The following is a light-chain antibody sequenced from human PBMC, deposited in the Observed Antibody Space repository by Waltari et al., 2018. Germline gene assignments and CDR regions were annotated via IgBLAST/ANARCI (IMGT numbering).Light chain of an antibody. CDR3: YSTDSSGNHRV. CDR1: ALPKKY. V-gene: IGLV3-10*01. CDR2: EDS. J-gene: IGLJ3*02. Sequence: SYELTQPPSVSVSPGQTARITCSGDALPKKYAYWYQQKSGQAPELVIYEDSKRPSGIPERFSGASSGTMATLTSSGAQVEYEADYYCYSTDSSGNHRVFGGGTKLTVL.